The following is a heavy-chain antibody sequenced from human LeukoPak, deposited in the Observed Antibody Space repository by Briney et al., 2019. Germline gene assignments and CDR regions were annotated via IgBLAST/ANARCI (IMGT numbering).Heavy chain of an antibody. CDR1: GFTFSSYA. D-gene: IGHD3-22*01. Sequence: PGGSLRLSCAASGFTFSSYAMSWVRQAPGKGLEWVSGISGSGGSTYYADSVKGRFTISRDNSKNTLYLQMNSLRAEDTAVYYCAKVGHDSSGYYYFDYWGQGTLVTVSS. J-gene: IGHJ4*02. CDR3: AKVGHDSSGYYYFDY. CDR2: ISGSGGST. V-gene: IGHV3-23*01.